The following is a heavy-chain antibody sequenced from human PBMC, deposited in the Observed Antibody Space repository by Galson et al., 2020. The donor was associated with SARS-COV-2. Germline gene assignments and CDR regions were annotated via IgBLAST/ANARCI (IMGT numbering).Heavy chain of an antibody. J-gene: IGHJ4*02. CDR3: ARQYNALSGASDH. CDR2: IDWDDDK. D-gene: IGHD1-20*01. Sequence: LEWLARIDWDDDKYYSTSLKTRLTISKDTSKNQVVLIMTNMDPMDTATYYCARQYNALSGASDHWGQGTLVTVSS. V-gene: IGHV2-70*11.